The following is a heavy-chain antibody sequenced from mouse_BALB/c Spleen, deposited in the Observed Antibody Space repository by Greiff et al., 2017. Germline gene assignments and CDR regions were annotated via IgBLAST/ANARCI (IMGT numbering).Heavy chain of an antibody. Sequence: EVQLQQSGAELVKPGASVKLSCTASGFNIKDTYMHWVKQRPEQGLEWIGRIDPANGNTKYDPKFQGKATITADTSSNTAYLQLSSLTSEDTAVYYCARSNYGRSYFDYWGQGTTLTVSS. CDR2: IDPANGNT. D-gene: IGHD1-1*01. CDR1: GFNIKDTY. J-gene: IGHJ2*01. V-gene: IGHV14-3*02. CDR3: ARSNYGRSYFDY.